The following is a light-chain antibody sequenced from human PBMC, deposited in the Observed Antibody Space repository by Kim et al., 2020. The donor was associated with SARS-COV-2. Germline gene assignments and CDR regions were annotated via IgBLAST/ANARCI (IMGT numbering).Light chain of an antibody. CDR2: KAS. V-gene: IGKV2-30*02. CDR1: QSLVHSDGNTY. CDR3: MQSTQWPGT. Sequence: PASISCRCSQSLVHSDGNTYLSWFQQRPGQSPRRLIYKASNRDSGVPDRFSGSGSGTDFTLKISGVEAEDVGVYYCMQSTQWPGTFGGGTKVDIK. J-gene: IGKJ4*01.